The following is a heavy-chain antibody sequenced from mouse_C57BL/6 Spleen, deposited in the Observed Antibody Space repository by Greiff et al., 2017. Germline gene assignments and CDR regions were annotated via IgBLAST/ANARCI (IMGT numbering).Heavy chain of an antibody. CDR1: GYTFTSYW. CDR2: IDPSDSYT. J-gene: IGHJ2*01. V-gene: IGHV1-69*01. Sequence: QVQLQQPGAELVMPGASVKLSCKASGYTFTSYWMHWVKQRPGQGLEWIGEIDPSDSYTNYNQKFKGKSTLTVDKSSSTAYMQLSSLTSEDSAVYYCATTVVATGDYWGQGTTRTVSS. CDR3: ATTVVATGDY. D-gene: IGHD1-1*01.